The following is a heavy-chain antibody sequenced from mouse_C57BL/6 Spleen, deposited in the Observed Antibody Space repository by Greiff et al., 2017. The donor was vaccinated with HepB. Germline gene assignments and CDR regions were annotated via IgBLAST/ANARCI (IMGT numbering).Heavy chain of an antibody. Sequence: VQLKQSGPELVKPGASVKMSCKASGYTFTDYNMHWVKQSHGKSLEWIGYINPNNGGTSYNQKFKGKATLTVNKSSSTAYMELRRLTSEDSAVYYCAGIRTRGFDVWGTGTTVTVSS. V-gene: IGHV1-22*01. CDR2: INPNNGGT. CDR1: GYTFTDYN. J-gene: IGHJ1*03. CDR3: AGIRTRGFDV.